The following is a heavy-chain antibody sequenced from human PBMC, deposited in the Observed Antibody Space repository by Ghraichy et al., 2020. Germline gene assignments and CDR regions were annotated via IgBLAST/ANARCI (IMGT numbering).Heavy chain of an antibody. D-gene: IGHD2/OR15-2a*01. CDR3: ARQNNNYFSYVMDV. Sequence: GESLRLSCAASGFTFSTYSMNWVRQAPGKGLEWVSYVSSTSSGKYYADSVKGRFTISRDNVKNSLYLQINSLRDEDTALYYCARQNNNYFSYVMDVWGRGTTVTVSS. V-gene: IGHV3-48*02. J-gene: IGHJ6*02. CDR1: GFTFSTYS. CDR2: VSSTSSGK.